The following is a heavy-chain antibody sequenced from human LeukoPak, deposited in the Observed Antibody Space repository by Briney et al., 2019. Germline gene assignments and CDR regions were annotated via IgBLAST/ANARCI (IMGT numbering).Heavy chain of an antibody. J-gene: IGHJ4*02. Sequence: SEALSLTCTVSGYSISSGHYWGWIRQPPGKGLEWIGSIYYSGSTYYNPSLKSRVTISVDTSKNQFSLKLSSVTAADTAVYYCARVEGYSSGWYHDYWGQGTLVTVSS. V-gene: IGHV4-38-2*02. CDR2: IYYSGST. CDR3: ARVEGYSSGWYHDY. CDR1: GYSISSGHY. D-gene: IGHD6-19*01.